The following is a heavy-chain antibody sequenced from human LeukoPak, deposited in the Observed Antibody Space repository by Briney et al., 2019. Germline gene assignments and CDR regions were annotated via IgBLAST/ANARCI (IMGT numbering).Heavy chain of an antibody. Sequence: SETLSLTCTVSGGSISSYYWSWIRQPAGKGLEWIGRIYTSGSTNYNPSLKSRFTMSVDTSKNQFSLKLNSVTAADTAVYYCARHDFWSGYMANNWFDPWGQGTLVTVSS. CDR1: GGSISSYY. V-gene: IGHV4-4*07. J-gene: IGHJ5*02. CDR2: IYTSGST. D-gene: IGHD3-3*01. CDR3: ARHDFWSGYMANNWFDP.